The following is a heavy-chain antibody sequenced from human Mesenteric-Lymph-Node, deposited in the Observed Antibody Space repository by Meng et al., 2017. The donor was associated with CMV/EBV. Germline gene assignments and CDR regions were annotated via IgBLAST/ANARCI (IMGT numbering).Heavy chain of an antibody. CDR2: IKEDGSEK. CDR3: ARDPYSGYYDGGVDH. V-gene: IGHV3-7*01. D-gene: IGHD5-12*01. Sequence: GESLKISCAASGFTVSSNYMSWVRQAPGKGLEWVANIKEDGSEKNYVDSARGRFTISRDNVRNSLYLQMNSLRADDTARYYCARDPYSGYYDGGVDHWGQGTLVTVSS. J-gene: IGHJ4*02. CDR1: GFTVSSNY.